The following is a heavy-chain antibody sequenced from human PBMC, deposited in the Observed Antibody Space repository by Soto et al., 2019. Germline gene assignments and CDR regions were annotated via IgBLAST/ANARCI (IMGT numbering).Heavy chain of an antibody. V-gene: IGHV4-31*03. Sequence: TLSLTCTVSGGSISSGGYYWSWIRQHPGKGLEWIGYIYYSGSTYYNPSLKSRVTISLDTSKNQFSLKLSSVTAADTAMYYCARLFSGEPQIFDYWGQATRVT. CDR3: ARLFSGEPQIFDY. J-gene: IGHJ4*02. D-gene: IGHD3-10*02. CDR2: IYYSGST. CDR1: GGSISSGGYY.